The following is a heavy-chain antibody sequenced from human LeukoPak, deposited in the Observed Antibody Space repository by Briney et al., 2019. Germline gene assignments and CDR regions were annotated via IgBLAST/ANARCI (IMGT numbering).Heavy chain of an antibody. Sequence: GGSLRLSCAASGFPFSAYAMHWVRQAPGKGLEWVAVISYDGSNKYYADSVKGRFTISRDNSKNTLYLQMNSLRADDTAVYHCASPLGIGAFEIWGRGTMVTVSS. CDR3: ASPLGIGAFEI. CDR2: ISYDGSNK. D-gene: IGHD7-27*01. J-gene: IGHJ3*02. V-gene: IGHV3-30*14. CDR1: GFPFSAYA.